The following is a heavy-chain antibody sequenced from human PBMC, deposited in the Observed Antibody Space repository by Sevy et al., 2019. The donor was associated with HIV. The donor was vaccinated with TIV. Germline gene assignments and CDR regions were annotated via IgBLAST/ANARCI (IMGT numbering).Heavy chain of an antibody. V-gene: IGHV3-23*01. Sequence: GGSLRLSCAASGFTFSSNAMSWVRQAPGKGLEWVSGISGSGGSTYYADSVKGRFTISRDNSKNTLYLQMNSLRGEDTAVYYCAKDGSGSSYYFDYWGQGILVTVSS. J-gene: IGHJ4*02. CDR3: AKDGSGSSYYFDY. CDR1: GFTFSSNA. D-gene: IGHD3-10*01. CDR2: ISGSGGST.